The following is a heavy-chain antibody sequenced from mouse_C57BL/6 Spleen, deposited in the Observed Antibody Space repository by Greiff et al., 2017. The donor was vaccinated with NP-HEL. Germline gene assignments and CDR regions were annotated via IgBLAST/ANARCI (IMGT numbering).Heavy chain of an antibody. CDR1: GFNIKDDY. CDR2: IDPENGDT. CDR3: TTPITTVVAPDAMDY. J-gene: IGHJ4*01. Sequence: VQLKESGAELVRPGASVKLSCTASGFNIKDDYMHWVKQRPEQGLEWIGWIDPENGDTEYASKFQGKATITADTSSNTAYLQLSSLTSEDTAVYYCTTPITTVVAPDAMDYWGQGTSVTVSS. V-gene: IGHV14-4*01. D-gene: IGHD1-1*01.